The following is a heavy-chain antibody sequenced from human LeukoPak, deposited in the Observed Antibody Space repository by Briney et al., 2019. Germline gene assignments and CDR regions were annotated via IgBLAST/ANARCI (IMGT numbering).Heavy chain of an antibody. D-gene: IGHD4/OR15-4a*01. V-gene: IGHV4-59*01. Sequence: SETLSLTCTVSGDSINTYYWSWIRQPPGKGLGWIGYIYYTGGTNYNPSLRSRVTMSVDTSNNSFSLKLKSVTAADTAVYHCAREIHYGADRWFDPWGQGILVTVSS. CDR3: AREIHYGADRWFDP. CDR2: IYYTGGT. CDR1: GDSINTYY. J-gene: IGHJ5*02.